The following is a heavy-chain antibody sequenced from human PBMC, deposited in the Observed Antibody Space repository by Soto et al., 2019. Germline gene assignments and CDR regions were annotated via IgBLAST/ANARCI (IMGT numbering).Heavy chain of an antibody. J-gene: IGHJ6*03. CDR3: ARVRAGTTPHYYYYYMDV. V-gene: IGHV3-7*01. D-gene: IGHD1-1*01. Sequence: PGGSLRLSCAASGFTFSSYWMSWVRQAPGKGLEWVANIKQDGSEKYYVDSVKGRFTISRDNAKNSLYLQMNSLRAEDTAVYYCARVRAGTTPHYYYYYMDVWGKGTTVTVS. CDR1: GFTFSSYW. CDR2: IKQDGSEK.